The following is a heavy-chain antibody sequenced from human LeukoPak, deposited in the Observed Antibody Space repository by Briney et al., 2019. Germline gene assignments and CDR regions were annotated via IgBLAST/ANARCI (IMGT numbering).Heavy chain of an antibody. D-gene: IGHD6-19*01. CDR1: GFTFDDYT. CDR2: ISWDGGST. CDR3: AKDSSGWYAFDY. Sequence: GGSLRLSCAASGFTFDDYTMHWVRHAPGKGLEWVSLISWDGGSTYYADSVKGRFTISRDNSKNSLYLQMNSLRTEDTALYYCAKDSSGWYAFDYWGQGTLVTVSS. J-gene: IGHJ4*02. V-gene: IGHV3-43*01.